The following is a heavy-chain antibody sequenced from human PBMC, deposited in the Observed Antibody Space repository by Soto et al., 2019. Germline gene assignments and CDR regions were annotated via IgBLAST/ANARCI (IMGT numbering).Heavy chain of an antibody. V-gene: IGHV4-39*01. CDR3: ARSDSSSWIRLFDP. CDR1: GGSISRSSYY. D-gene: IGHD6-13*01. CDR2: IYYSGST. Sequence: TGTPSLTCTVPGGSISRSSYYWGWIRQPPGKGLEWIGSIYYSGSTYYNPSLKSRVTISVDTSKNQFSLKLSSVTAADTAVYYCARSDSSSWIRLFDPWGQGTLVTVSS. J-gene: IGHJ5*02.